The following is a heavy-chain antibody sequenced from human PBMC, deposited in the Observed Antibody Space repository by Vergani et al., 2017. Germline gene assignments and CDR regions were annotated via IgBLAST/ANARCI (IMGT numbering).Heavy chain of an antibody. J-gene: IGHJ6*02. CDR1: GGSISSSSYY. Sequence: QLQLQESGPGLVKPSETLSLTCTVSGGSISSSSYYWGWIRQPPGKGLEWVGSIYYSGSTYYNPSLKSRVTISVETSKNQFSLNLSSVTAADTAVYYCASDPMVRGVINYYYYGMDVWGQGTTVTVSS. CDR3: ASDPMVRGVINYYYYGMDV. V-gene: IGHV4-39*07. CDR2: IYYSGST. D-gene: IGHD3-10*01.